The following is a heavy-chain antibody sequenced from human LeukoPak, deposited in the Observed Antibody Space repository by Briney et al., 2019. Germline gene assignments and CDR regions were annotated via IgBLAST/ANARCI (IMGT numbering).Heavy chain of an antibody. V-gene: IGHV4-59*01. CDR2: IYYSGST. Sequence: SETLSLTCTVSGGSISSYYWSWIRQPPGKGLEWTGYIYYSGSTNYNPSLKSRVTISVHTSKNQSSLKLSSVTAADTAVYYCARANPRVKAAAGTLFDYWGQGTLVTVSS. J-gene: IGHJ4*02. CDR1: GGSISSYY. D-gene: IGHD6-13*01. CDR3: ARANPRVKAAAGTLFDY.